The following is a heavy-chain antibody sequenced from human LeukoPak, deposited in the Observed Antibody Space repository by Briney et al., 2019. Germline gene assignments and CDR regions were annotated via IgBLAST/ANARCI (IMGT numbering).Heavy chain of an antibody. CDR3: ARNDGDYGCT. V-gene: IGHV4-59*01. J-gene: IGHJ5*02. CDR1: GGSISSYY. Sequence: SETLSLTCTVSGGSISSYYWSWIRQPPGKGLEWIGYIYYSGSTNYNPSLKSRVTISVDTSKNQFSLKLSSVTAADTAVYYCARNDGDYGCTWGQGTLVTVSS. CDR2: IYYSGST. D-gene: IGHD4-17*01.